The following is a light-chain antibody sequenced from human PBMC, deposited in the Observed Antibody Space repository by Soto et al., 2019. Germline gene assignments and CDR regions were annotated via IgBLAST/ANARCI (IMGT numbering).Light chain of an antibody. CDR2: EAS. J-gene: IGKJ1*01. CDR1: QNIRNG. Sequence: IQMTQSPSTLSASVGDRVTLTCRASQNIRNGMAWFQQRPGKAPRLLIYEASTLESGVPTRFSGSGFGTEFTLTISGLQPDDIATYYCQRYTTSSWTFGQGTKVETK. V-gene: IGKV1-5*03. CDR3: QRYTTSSWT.